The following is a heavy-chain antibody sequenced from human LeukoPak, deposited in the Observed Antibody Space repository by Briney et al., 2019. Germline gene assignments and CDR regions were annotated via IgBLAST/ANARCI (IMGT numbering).Heavy chain of an antibody. V-gene: IGHV1-18*01. J-gene: IGHJ6*03. CDR2: ISAYNGNT. CDR1: GYTFTSYG. CDR3: ARVGSGSYSYYYYMDV. D-gene: IGHD1-26*01. Sequence: ASVNVSCKASGYTFTSYGISWVRQAPGQGLEWMGWISAYNGNTNYAQKLQGRVTLTTDTSTSTAYMELRSLRSDDTAVYYCARVGSGSYSYYYYMDVWGKGTTVTVSS.